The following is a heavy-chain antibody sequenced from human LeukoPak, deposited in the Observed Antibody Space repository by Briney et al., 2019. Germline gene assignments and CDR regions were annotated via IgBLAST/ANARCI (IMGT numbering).Heavy chain of an antibody. D-gene: IGHD1-7*01. V-gene: IGHV3-21*01. CDR2: IGNSGYI. J-gene: IGHJ4*02. Sequence: VGSLRLSCAGSGITLSSYTINWVRQAPGKGLEWVSSIGNSGYIHYADSVRGRFTISRDNAKNSLFLQMKSLRAEDTAVYYCAPSVKLKYFFDYWGQGTLVTVSS. CDR3: APSVKLKYFFDY. CDR1: GITLSSYT.